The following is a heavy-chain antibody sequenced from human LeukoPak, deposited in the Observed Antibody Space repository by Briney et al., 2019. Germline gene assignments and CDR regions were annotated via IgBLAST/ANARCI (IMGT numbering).Heavy chain of an antibody. CDR1: GGSFSSYY. V-gene: IGHV4-39*01. Sequence: PSETLSLTCAVYGGSFSSYYWGWIRQPPGKGLEWIGSIYYSGSTYYNPSLKSRVTISVDTSKNQFSLKLSSVTAADTAVYYCARPDPIRHCSSTSCPFDYWGQGTLVTVSS. D-gene: IGHD2-2*01. J-gene: IGHJ4*02. CDR2: IYYSGST. CDR3: ARPDPIRHCSSTSCPFDY.